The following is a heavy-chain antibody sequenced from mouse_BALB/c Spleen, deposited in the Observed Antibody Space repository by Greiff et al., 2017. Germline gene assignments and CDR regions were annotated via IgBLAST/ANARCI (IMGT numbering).Heavy chain of an antibody. Sequence: EVMLVESGGGLVQPGGSRKLSCAASGFTFSSFGMHWVRQAPEKGLEWVAYISSGSSTIYYADTVKGRFTISRDNPKNTLFLQMTSLRSEDTAMYYCARGGYYGSKGYFDVWGAGTTVTVSS. CDR2: ISSGSSTI. CDR3: ARGGYYGSKGYFDV. J-gene: IGHJ1*01. D-gene: IGHD1-1*01. V-gene: IGHV5-17*02. CDR1: GFTFSSFG.